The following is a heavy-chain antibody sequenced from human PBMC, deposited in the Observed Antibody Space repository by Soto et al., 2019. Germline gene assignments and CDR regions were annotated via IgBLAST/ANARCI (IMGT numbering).Heavy chain of an antibody. Sequence: SETLSLTCTVSGGSISRYYWSWIRQPPGKGLEWIGYIHYSGSSIYNPSLKSRVTIAVDTSKNQFSLKLSSVTAADTAMYYCARRWADILTGYSYYFDYWGQGTLVTVSS. CDR3: ARRWADILTGYSYYFDY. CDR1: GGSISRYY. D-gene: IGHD3-9*01. J-gene: IGHJ4*02. CDR2: IHYSGSS. V-gene: IGHV4-59*01.